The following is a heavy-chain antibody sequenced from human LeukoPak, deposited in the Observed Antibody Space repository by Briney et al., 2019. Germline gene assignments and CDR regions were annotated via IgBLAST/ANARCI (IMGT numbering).Heavy chain of an antibody. Sequence: GGSLRLSCAASGFTFSSYWMSWVRQAPGKGLEWVANIKQDGSEKNSVDSVKGRFTISRGNAKNSLYLQMNSLRVEDTAVYYCARGRYSSSWGQGTLVTVSS. CDR1: GFTFSSYW. V-gene: IGHV3-7*01. CDR2: IKQDGSEK. J-gene: IGHJ4*02. D-gene: IGHD6-13*01. CDR3: ARGRYSSS.